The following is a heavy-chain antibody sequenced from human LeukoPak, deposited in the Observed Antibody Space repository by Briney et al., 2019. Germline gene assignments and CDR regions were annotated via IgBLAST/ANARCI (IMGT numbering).Heavy chain of an antibody. CDR1: GGSMSSSSYY. V-gene: IGHV4-39*07. D-gene: IGHD4-11*01. J-gene: IGHJ4*02. CDR2: IYYSEST. CDR3: ARAMARDYSNYYFDY. Sequence: SETLSLTCTVSGGSMSSSSYYWGWIRQPPGKGLEWIGSIYYSESTYQNPSLKSRVTISVDTSKNQFSLKLSSVTAADTAVYYCARAMARDYSNYYFDYWGQGTLVTVSS.